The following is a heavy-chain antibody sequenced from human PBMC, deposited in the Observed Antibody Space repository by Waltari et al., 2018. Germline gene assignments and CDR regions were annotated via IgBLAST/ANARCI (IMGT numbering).Heavy chain of an antibody. V-gene: IGHV4-59*08. CDR1: GGSISSHY. Sequence: QVQLQESGPGLVKPSETLSLTCTVSGGSISSHYWSWIRQPPGKGLEWIGYIYYSGSTNYNPSLKSRVTISVDTSKNQFSLKLSSVTAADTAVYYCQYSSSQDAFDIWGQGTMVTVSS. J-gene: IGHJ3*02. CDR2: IYYSGST. CDR3: QYSSSQDAFDI. D-gene: IGHD6-6*01.